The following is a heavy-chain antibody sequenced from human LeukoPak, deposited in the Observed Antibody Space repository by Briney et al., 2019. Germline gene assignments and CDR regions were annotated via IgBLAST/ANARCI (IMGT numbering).Heavy chain of an antibody. D-gene: IGHD3-9*01. CDR1: GFTFSSYE. CDR2: ISSSGSTI. J-gene: IGHJ4*02. V-gene: IGHV3-48*03. CDR3: ARYVLRYLDWLPYFDY. Sequence: GGSLRLSCAASGFTFSSYEMIWVRQAPGKGLEWVSYISSSGSTIYYADSVKGRFTISRDNAKNSLYLQMNSLRAEDTAVYYCARYVLRYLDWLPYFDYWGQGTLVTVSS.